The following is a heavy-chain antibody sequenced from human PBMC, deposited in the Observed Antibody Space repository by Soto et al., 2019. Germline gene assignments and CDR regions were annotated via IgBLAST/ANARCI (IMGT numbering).Heavy chain of an antibody. CDR2: INYNGGTT. CDR3: VTWGGIVHRNLDH. CDR1: GFTFSNHA. J-gene: IGHJ4*02. V-gene: IGHV3-64D*06. D-gene: IGHD3-22*01. Sequence: GGSLRLSCSASGFTFSNHAMHLVRQAPGKGLEYVSAINYNGGTTYYVDSVKGRFTISRDNSKNTLYLQMSSLKVEDTAMYHCVTWGGIVHRNLDHWGQGTLVTVSS.